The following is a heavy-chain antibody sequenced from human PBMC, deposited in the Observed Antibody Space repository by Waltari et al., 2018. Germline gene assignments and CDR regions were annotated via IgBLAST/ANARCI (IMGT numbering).Heavy chain of an antibody. V-gene: IGHV4-4*07. CDR1: GGSIGTNY. CDR2: IYTGGIT. J-gene: IGHJ4*02. Sequence: QVQLQESGPGLVKPSETLSLTCTVAGGSIGTNYWSWIRQPAGKGLEWIGRIYTGGITNDNPSLKSRVTMSVDTSKNQFSLNLNSVTAADTAVYYCARESGATRFLDYWGQGTLVTVSS. CDR3: ARESGATRFLDY. D-gene: IGHD1-1*01.